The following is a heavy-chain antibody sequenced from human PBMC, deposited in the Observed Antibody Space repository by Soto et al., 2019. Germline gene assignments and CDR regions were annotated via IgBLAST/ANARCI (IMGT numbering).Heavy chain of an antibody. CDR2: TRNKANSYTT. D-gene: IGHD6-19*01. J-gene: IGHJ4*02. V-gene: IGHV3-72*01. CDR3: ARALYGSGCPLDY. Sequence: EVQLVESGGGLVQPGGSLRLSCAASGFTFSDHYMDWVRQAPGKGLEWVGRTRNKANSYTTEYAASVKGRFTISRFDSQNTLYLQMNSVKSEDTAVYYCARALYGSGCPLDYWGQGTLVTVSS. CDR1: GFTFSDHY.